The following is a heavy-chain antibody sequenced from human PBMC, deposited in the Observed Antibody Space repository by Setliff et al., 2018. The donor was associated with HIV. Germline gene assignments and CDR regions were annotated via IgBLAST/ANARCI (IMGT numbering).Heavy chain of an antibody. J-gene: IGHJ3*02. CDR3: ARFWNSGSYRDAFDI. Sequence: GESLKLSCKGSGYSFTSYWIGWVRQMSGKGLEWMGNIYHGDADTRYSPSFKGQVIISADKSIRTAYLQGSSLKASDSAMYYCARFWNSGSYRDAFDIWGQGTMVTVSS. V-gene: IGHV5-51*01. CDR2: IYHGDADT. D-gene: IGHD1-26*01. CDR1: GYSFTSYW.